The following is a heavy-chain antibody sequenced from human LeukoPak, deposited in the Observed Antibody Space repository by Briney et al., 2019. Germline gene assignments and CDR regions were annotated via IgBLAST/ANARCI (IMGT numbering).Heavy chain of an antibody. V-gene: IGHV3-21*01. CDR3: ARSQFDAFDI. CDR1: GFTFSSYS. Sequence: GESLRLSCAASGFTFSSYSMNWVRQAPGKGLEWVSSISSSSSYIYYADSVKGRFTISRDNAKNSLYLQMNSLRAEDTAVYYCARSQFDAFDIWGQGTMVTVSS. CDR2: ISSSSSYI. J-gene: IGHJ3*02. D-gene: IGHD5-24*01.